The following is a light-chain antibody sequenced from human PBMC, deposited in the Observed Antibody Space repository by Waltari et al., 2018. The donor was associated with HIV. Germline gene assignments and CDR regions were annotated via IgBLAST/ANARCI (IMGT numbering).Light chain of an antibody. V-gene: IGLV1-44*01. CDR3: AAWDDSLNGYV. Sequence: QSVLTQPPSASGTPGHRVTISCSGSSSNIGTHSVNWYQHLPETAPKLLIFRNNQRPSGVPDRFSGSKSGTSASLAISGLQSEDEADYYCAAWDDSLNGYVFGTGTTVTVL. CDR1: SSNIGTHS. J-gene: IGLJ1*01. CDR2: RNN.